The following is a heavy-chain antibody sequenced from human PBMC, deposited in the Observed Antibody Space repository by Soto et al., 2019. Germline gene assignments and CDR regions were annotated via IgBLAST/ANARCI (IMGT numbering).Heavy chain of an antibody. CDR2: IIPIFGTA. Sequence: SVKVSCKASGGTFSSYAISCVRQAPGQGLEWMGGIIPIFGTANYAQKFQGRVTITADESTSTAYMELSSLRSEDTAVYYCARGGVGTVTERYFDLWGRGTLVTVSS. J-gene: IGHJ2*01. CDR3: ARGGVGTVTERYFDL. CDR1: GGTFSSYA. D-gene: IGHD4-17*01. V-gene: IGHV1-69*13.